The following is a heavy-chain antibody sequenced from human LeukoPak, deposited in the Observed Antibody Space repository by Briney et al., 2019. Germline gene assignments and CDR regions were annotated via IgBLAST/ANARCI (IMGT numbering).Heavy chain of an antibody. V-gene: IGHV4-4*09. CDR1: GGSISSYY. J-gene: IGHJ4*02. CDR3: ARHSNEYSSSWAYYFDY. CDR2: IYPSGST. Sequence: SETLSLTCTVSGGSISSYYWSWIRQPPGKGLEWIGYIYPSGSTTCNPSLKSRVTISVDTSKNQFSLKLSSVTAADTAVYYCARHSNEYSSSWAYYFDYWGQGTLVTVSP. D-gene: IGHD6-6*01.